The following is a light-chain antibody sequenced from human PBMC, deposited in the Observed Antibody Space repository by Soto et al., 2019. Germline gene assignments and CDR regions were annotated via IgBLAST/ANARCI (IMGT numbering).Light chain of an antibody. CDR3: QQYGGSPIT. J-gene: IGKJ5*01. Sequence: EIVVTQSPGTLPLSPGERATLSCRASQSVPNNHLAWYQQKPGQAPRLLIFRASSRANGIPDRFSGSGSGTDFTLIISRLEPEDFAVYYCQQYGGSPITFGQGTRLEIK. V-gene: IGKV3-20*01. CDR2: RAS. CDR1: QSVPNNH.